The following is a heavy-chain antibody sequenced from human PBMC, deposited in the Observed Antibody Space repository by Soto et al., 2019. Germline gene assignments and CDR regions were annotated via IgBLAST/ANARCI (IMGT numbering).Heavy chain of an antibody. Sequence: GGSLRLSCAASGFTFSGSAMHWVRQASGKGLEWVGRIRSKANSYATAYAASVKGRFTISRDDSKNTAYLQMNSLKTEDTAVYYCTRSGAPVAGNTGSKTNFGYWGQGTLVTVSS. J-gene: IGHJ4*02. CDR1: GFTFSGSA. CDR3: TRSGAPVAGNTGSKTNFGY. V-gene: IGHV3-73*01. D-gene: IGHD6-19*01. CDR2: IRSKANSYAT.